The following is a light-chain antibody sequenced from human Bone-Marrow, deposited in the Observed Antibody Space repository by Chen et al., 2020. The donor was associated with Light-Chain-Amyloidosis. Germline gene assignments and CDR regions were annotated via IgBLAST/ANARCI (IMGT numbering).Light chain of an antibody. Sequence: EIVLTQSPGTLSLSPGEGANHSCRASQTISSNYLTWYQQKFGQAPRLLIYGSSSRATGIPDRFTGSGSGTDFTLTINRLEPDDFAMYYCQQYGTSPLTFGGGTKVGIK. J-gene: IGKJ4*01. CDR1: QTISSNY. V-gene: IGKV3-20*01. CDR2: GSS. CDR3: QQYGTSPLT.